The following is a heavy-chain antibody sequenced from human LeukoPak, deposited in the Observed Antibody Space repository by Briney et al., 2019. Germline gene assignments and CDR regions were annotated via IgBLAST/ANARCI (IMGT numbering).Heavy chain of an antibody. J-gene: IGHJ6*03. Sequence: PSETLSLTCTVSGGSISSSSYYWGWIRQPPGKGLEWIGSIYCSGSTYYNPSLKSRVTISVDTSKNQFSLKLSSVTAADSAVYYCARRVGPNYYYYYMDVWGKGTTVTVSS. CDR2: IYCSGST. CDR3: ARRVGPNYYYYYMDV. CDR1: GGSISSSSYY. D-gene: IGHD1-26*01. V-gene: IGHV4-39*01.